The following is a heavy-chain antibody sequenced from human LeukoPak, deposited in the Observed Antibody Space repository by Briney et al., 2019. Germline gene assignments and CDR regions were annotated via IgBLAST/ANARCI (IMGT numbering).Heavy chain of an antibody. Sequence: GESLKISCNASGYTFTNYWIGWVRQMPGKGLEWMGIMYPGDSDTRYSPSFQGQVTISADKSISTAYLQWSSLKASDAAMYYCAASTYGSGAYVGFDSWGQGTLVTVSS. J-gene: IGHJ4*02. D-gene: IGHD3-10*01. CDR2: MYPGDSDT. V-gene: IGHV5-51*01. CDR3: AASTYGSGAYVGFDS. CDR1: GYTFTNYW.